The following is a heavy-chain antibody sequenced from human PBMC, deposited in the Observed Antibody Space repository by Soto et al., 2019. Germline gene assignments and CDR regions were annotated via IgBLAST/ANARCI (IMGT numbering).Heavy chain of an antibody. Sequence: QVQLVQSGAEVKKPGSSVKVSCKASGGTFSSYAISWVRQAPGQGLEWMGGIIPIFGTANYAQKFQGRVTITADESTSTAYMELSSLRSEATAVYYCARDCGQWLAAARGMDVWGQGTTVTVSS. J-gene: IGHJ6*02. CDR3: ARDCGQWLAAARGMDV. CDR2: IIPIFGTA. D-gene: IGHD6-19*01. CDR1: GGTFSSYA. V-gene: IGHV1-69*12.